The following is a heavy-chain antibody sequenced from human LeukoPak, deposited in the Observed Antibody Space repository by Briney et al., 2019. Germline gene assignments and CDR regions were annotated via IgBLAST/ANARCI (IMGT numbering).Heavy chain of an antibody. D-gene: IGHD3-10*01. CDR2: IRSKTDGGTT. J-gene: IGHJ4*02. CDR3: TTPRGGIMTFDY. Sequence: PGGSLRLSCAASGFTFSNAWMNWVRQAPGKGLEWVGRIRSKTDGGTTDYAAPVKGRFTISRDDSKNTLYLQMNSLKTEDTAVYYCTTPRGGIMTFDYWGQGTLVTVSS. V-gene: IGHV3-15*07. CDR1: GFTFSNAW.